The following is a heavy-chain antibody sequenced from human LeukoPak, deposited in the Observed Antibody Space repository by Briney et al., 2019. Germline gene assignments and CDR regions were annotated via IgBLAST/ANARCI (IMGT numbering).Heavy chain of an antibody. CDR2: INTDGSST. V-gene: IGHV3-74*01. D-gene: IGHD6-6*01. J-gene: IGHJ4*02. CDR3: ARGIAARTEFDY. Sequence: PGGSLRLSCAASGFTFSSYWMHWVRQAPGKGLVWVSRINTDGSSTSYADSVKGRFTISRDNAKNTLYLQMNSLRAEDTAVYYCARGIAARTEFDYWGQGTLVTVSS. CDR1: GFTFSSYW.